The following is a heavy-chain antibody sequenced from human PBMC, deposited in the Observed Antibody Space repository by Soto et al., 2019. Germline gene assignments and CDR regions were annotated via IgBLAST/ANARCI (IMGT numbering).Heavy chain of an antibody. J-gene: IGHJ5*02. V-gene: IGHV3-23*01. D-gene: IGHD1-1*01. CDR1: GFTFSSAA. CDR3: AKSLDIQYKNWFYP. Sequence: HPGGPLRLSCVAAGFTFSSAAMNWVRQAPGKGLEWVSIISDTGTRTHYADSVKGRFTISRDNSKNTLYLDMNRLRAEDTAVYYCAKSLDIQYKNWFYPWGQGNLVTVSS. CDR2: ISDTGTRT.